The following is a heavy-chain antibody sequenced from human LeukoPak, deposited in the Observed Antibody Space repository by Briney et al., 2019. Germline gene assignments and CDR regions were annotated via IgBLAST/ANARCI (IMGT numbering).Heavy chain of an antibody. CDR3: ARVGEQQPIDH. CDR2: IYYSGST. D-gene: IGHD6-13*01. J-gene: IGHJ4*02. V-gene: IGHV4-39*01. Sequence: SETLSLTCTVSGGSISSSSYYWGWIRQPPGKGLEWIGSIYYSGSTYYNPSLKSRVTISVDTSKNQFSLKLSSVTAADTAVYYCARVGEQQPIDHWGQGTLVTVSS. CDR1: GGSISSSSYY.